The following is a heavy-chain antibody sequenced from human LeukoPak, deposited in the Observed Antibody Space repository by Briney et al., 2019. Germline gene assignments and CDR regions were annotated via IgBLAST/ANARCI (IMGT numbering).Heavy chain of an antibody. J-gene: IGHJ4*02. Sequence: SETLSLTCTVSGGSISSSSYYWGWIRQPPGKGLEWIGSIYYSGSTYYNPSLKSRVTISVDTSKNQFSLRLSSVTAADTAVYYCARQTGSGLFILPGGQGTLVTVSS. CDR1: GGSISSSSYY. CDR3: ARQTGSGLFILP. CDR2: IYYSGST. V-gene: IGHV4-39*01. D-gene: IGHD3/OR15-3a*01.